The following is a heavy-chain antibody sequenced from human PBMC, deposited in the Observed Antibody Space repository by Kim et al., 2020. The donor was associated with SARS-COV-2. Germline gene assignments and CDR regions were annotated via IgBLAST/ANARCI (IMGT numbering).Heavy chain of an antibody. Sequence: GGSLRLSCAASGFTFSSYSMNWVRQAPGKVLEWVSSISSSRTYIYYADSVKGRLTISRDNAKNSLYLQMNSLRAEDTAVYYCARWLGPSSGWKREYFYYGVDVWGHGTTVTVSS. J-gene: IGHJ6*02. CDR2: ISSSRTYI. CDR3: ARWLGPSSGWKREYFYYGVDV. D-gene: IGHD6-19*01. CDR1: GFTFSSYS. V-gene: IGHV3-21*01.